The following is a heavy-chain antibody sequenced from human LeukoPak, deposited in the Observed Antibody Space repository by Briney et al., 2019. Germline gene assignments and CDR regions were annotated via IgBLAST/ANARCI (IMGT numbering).Heavy chain of an antibody. CDR3: ARSGSSEDILTNYSFDY. CDR1: GGSFSGYY. CDR2: INHSGST. J-gene: IGHJ4*02. D-gene: IGHD3-9*01. Sequence: SETLSLTCAVYGGSFSGYYWSWIRQPPGKGLEWIGEINHSGSTNYNPSLKSRVTISVDTSKNQFSLKLSSVTAADTAVYYCARSGSSEDILTNYSFDYWGQGTLVTVSS. V-gene: IGHV4-34*01.